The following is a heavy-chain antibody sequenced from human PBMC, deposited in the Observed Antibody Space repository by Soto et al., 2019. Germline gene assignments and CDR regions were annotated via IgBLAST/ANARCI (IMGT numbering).Heavy chain of an antibody. CDR3: AREAVVRVVNLDWYFDL. D-gene: IGHD3-10*01. CDR2: ISAYNGNT. J-gene: IGHJ2*01. V-gene: IGHV1-18*01. CDR1: GYTFTSYG. Sequence: QVQLVQSGAEVKKPGASVKVSCKASGYTFTSYGISWVRQAPGQGLEWMGWISAYNGNTNYEQKLQGRVTMTTDTSTSTAYMELRSLRSADTVVYYCAREAVVRVVNLDWYFDLWGRGTLVTVSS.